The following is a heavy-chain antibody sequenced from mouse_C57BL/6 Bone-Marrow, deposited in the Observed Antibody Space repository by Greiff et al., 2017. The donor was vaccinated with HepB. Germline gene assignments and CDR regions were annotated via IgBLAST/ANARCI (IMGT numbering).Heavy chain of an antibody. D-gene: IGHD2-5*01. CDR2: IHPNSGST. CDR3: AYCSNYYYAMDY. CDR1: GYTFTSYW. Sequence: QVQLQQPGAELVKPGASVKLSCKASGYTFTSYWMHWVKQRPGQGLEWIGMIHPNSGSTNYNEKFKSKATLTVDKSSSTAYMQISSLTSEDSAVYYCAYCSNYYYAMDYWGQGTSVTVSS. J-gene: IGHJ4*01. V-gene: IGHV1-64*01.